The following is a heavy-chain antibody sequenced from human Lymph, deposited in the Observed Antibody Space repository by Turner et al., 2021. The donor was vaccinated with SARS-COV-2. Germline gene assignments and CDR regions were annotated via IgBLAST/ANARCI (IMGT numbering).Heavy chain of an antibody. Sequence: DVQLVESGGGLVQPGGSLRLSCAASGTTVSSNYMSWVGQAPGKGLEWVSVIYSGGSTFYADSVKGRFTISRDKSKNTLYLQMNSLRAEDTAVYYCARDFREGAFDIWGQGTMVTISS. V-gene: IGHV3-66*01. CDR1: GTTVSSNY. CDR3: ARDFREGAFDI. D-gene: IGHD3-10*01. J-gene: IGHJ3*02. CDR2: IYSGGST.